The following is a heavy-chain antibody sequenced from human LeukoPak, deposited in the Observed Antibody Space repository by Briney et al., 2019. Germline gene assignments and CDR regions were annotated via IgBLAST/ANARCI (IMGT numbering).Heavy chain of an antibody. V-gene: IGHV4-59*08. CDR2: IAYTGST. CDR1: GASISSSY. Sequence: SETLSPTCTASGASISSSYWNWIRQPPGRRMEWIGFIAYTGSTTYNPSLKSRVTLALDASKDQFSLTLSSVTAADTAVYYCARQVFGESDSDYFDSWGQGTLVTVSS. J-gene: IGHJ4*02. D-gene: IGHD3-10*01. CDR3: ARQVFGESDSDYFDS.